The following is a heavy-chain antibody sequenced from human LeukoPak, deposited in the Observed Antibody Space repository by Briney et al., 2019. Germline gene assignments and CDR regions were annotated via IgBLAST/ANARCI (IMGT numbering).Heavy chain of an antibody. J-gene: IGHJ4*02. D-gene: IGHD6-13*01. CDR1: GYNFATYW. CDR2: IYPGNSHT. V-gene: IGHV5-51*01. Sequence: PGESLKISCQGSGYNFATYWIVWVRQMPGKGLEWTGIIYPGNSHTRYSPSFQGQVTIPADTSISTAYLHWSSLQSSDTAMYYCAKFHATWYGDTWGQGTLVTVSS. CDR3: AKFHATWYGDT.